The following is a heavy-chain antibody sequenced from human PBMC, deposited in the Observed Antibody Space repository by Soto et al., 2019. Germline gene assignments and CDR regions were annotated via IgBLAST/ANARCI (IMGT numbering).Heavy chain of an antibody. CDR2: ISPYNGHT. CDR3: AREDFGDKIDY. D-gene: IGHD3-10*01. V-gene: IGHV1-18*01. CDR1: GYTFTNYG. Sequence: QVPLVQSGAEVKKPGASVKVSCKASGYTFTNYGISWVRQAPGQGLEWMGWISPYNGHTHYTQRFQGRVTMTTDTSTTTTFMELRSLSSDDTAVYYCAREDFGDKIDYWGQGTLVAVSS. J-gene: IGHJ4*02.